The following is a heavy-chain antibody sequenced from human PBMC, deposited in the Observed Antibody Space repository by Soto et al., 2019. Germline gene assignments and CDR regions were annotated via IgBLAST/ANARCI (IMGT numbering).Heavy chain of an antibody. D-gene: IGHD6-19*01. Sequence: LGESLKISCECFGYDFTTYWIGWVRQMPGKGLEWMGIIYPGDSDTKYTSSFQGQVTISADKSISTAYLQWHSLKASDTAMYFCARRGSGWSFDYWGQGTLVTVSS. CDR2: IYPGDSDT. V-gene: IGHV5-51*01. CDR3: ARRGSGWSFDY. J-gene: IGHJ4*02. CDR1: GYDFTTYW.